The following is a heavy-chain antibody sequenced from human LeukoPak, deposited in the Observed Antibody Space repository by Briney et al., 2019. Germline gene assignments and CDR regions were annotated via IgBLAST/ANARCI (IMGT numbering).Heavy chain of an antibody. V-gene: IGHV3-48*02. D-gene: IGHD4-17*01. Sequence: GGSLRLSCAASGFTFSSYSMNWVRQAPGKGLEWVSYISTSSTTIDFTDSVKGRFTISRDNAKNSLFLQMNSLRDEDTAVHYCARARTTVANHFDFWGQGTLVTVSS. CDR3: ARARTTVANHFDF. CDR2: ISTSSTTI. CDR1: GFTFSSYS. J-gene: IGHJ4*02.